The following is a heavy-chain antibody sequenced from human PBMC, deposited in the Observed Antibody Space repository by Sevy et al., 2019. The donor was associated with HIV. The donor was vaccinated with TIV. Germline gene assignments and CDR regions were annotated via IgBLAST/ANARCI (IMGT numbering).Heavy chain of an antibody. V-gene: IGHV3-30*18. CDR3: AKNRPPGGSYFSRHGMDV. Sequence: GGSLRLSCTASGFTFSTYDIHWVRQAPGKGLEWVAIISYDGNYGYYSDSVRGRFSMSRDNSKNTAYLQMSGLSVEDTAVYYCAKNRPPGGSYFSRHGMDVWGRGTTVTVSS. CDR2: ISYDGNYG. CDR1: GFTFSTYD. J-gene: IGHJ6*02. D-gene: IGHD1-26*01.